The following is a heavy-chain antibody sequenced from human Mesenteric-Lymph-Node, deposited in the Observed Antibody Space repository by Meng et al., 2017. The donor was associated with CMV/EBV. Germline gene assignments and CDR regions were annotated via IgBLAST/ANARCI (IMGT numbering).Heavy chain of an antibody. CDR3: AREWPKYQPDY. CDR2: IYYSGST. V-gene: IGHV4-59*12. Sequence: SETLSLTCTVSGGSISSYYWSWIRQPPGKGLEWIGYIYYSGSTNYNPSLKSRVTISVDTSKNQFSLKLTSVTAADTAVYYCAREWPKYQPDYWGQGTLVTVSS. CDR1: GGSISSYY. J-gene: IGHJ4*02. D-gene: IGHD2-2*01.